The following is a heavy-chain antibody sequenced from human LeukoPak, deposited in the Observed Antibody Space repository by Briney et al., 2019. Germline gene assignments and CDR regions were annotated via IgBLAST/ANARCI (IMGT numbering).Heavy chain of an antibody. V-gene: IGHV4-59*12. Sequence: KTSETLSLTCTVSGGSISSYYWSWIRQPPGKGLEWIGYIYYSGSTNYNPSLKSRVTISVDTSKNQFSLKLSSVTAADTAVYYCAREQIRLRTIDYWGQGTLVTVSS. CDR3: AREQIRLRTIDY. CDR1: GGSISSYY. CDR2: IYYSGST. D-gene: IGHD2-21*02. J-gene: IGHJ4*02.